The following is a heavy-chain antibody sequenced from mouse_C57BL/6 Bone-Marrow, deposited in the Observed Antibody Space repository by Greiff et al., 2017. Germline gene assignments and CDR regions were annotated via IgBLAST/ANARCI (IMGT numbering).Heavy chain of an antibody. Sequence: VQGVESGAELARPGASVKLSCKASGYTFTSYGISWVKQRTGQGLEWIGEIYPRSGNTYYNEKFKGKATLTADKSSSTAYMELRSLTSEDSAVYFCARGYYYGSSHFDYWGQDTTLTVSS. CDR1: GYTFTSYG. J-gene: IGHJ2*01. D-gene: IGHD1-1*01. V-gene: IGHV1-81*01. CDR3: ARGYYYGSSHFDY. CDR2: IYPRSGNT.